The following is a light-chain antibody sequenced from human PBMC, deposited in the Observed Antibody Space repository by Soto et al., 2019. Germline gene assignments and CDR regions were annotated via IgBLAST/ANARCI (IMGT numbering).Light chain of an antibody. J-gene: IGKJ5*01. V-gene: IGKV3-20*01. CDR2: GAS. CDR3: QQYDNSPIT. CDR1: QSVSSSY. Sequence: EIVLTQSPGTLSLSPGERATLSCRASQSVSSSYLAWYQQKPGQAPRLLIYGASSRATGIPDRFSGSGSGTDFTLTISNLEPEDFAVYYCQQYDNSPITFGQGTRLEIK.